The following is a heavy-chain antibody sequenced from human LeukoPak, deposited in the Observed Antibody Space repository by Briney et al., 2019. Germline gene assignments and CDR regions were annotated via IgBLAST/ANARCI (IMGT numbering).Heavy chain of an antibody. CDR3: TRRKLERRAGSWFDP. V-gene: IGHV1-8*03. D-gene: IGHD3-3*01. Sequence: ASVKVSCKASGYTFTSYDINWVRQATGQGLEWMGWMNPNSGNTGYAQKFQGRVTITRNTSISTAYMQLSSLRSDDTAVYYCTRRKLERRAGSWFDPWGQGTLVTVSS. CDR2: MNPNSGNT. J-gene: IGHJ5*02. CDR1: GYTFTSYD.